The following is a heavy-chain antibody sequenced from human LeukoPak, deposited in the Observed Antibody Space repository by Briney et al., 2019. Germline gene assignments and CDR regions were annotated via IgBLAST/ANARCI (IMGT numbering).Heavy chain of an antibody. V-gene: IGHV3-30*18. CDR1: GFTFSSYG. Sequence: PGGSLRLSCAASGFTFSSYGMHWVRQAPGKGLEWVAVISYDGSNKYYADSVKGRFTISRDNSKNTLYLQMNSLRAEDTAVYYCAKTWIQLWSPDYWGQGTLVTVSS. CDR2: ISYDGSNK. CDR3: AKTWIQLWSPDY. J-gene: IGHJ4*02. D-gene: IGHD5-18*01.